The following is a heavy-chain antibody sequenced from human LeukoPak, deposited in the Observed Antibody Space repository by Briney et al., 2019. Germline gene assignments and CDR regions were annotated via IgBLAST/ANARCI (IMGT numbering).Heavy chain of an antibody. V-gene: IGHV1-18*01. CDR2: IGAYNGNT. Sequence: GPVKVSCNASGYTFTNYGISWVRQAPGQGLEWMGWIGAYNGNTKYVEKLQGRVTMTTDTFTNTANMELRSLRSDDTAVCYCARVDLGSSGYYLDYWGQGTLVTVSS. J-gene: IGHJ4*02. CDR3: ARVDLGSSGYYLDY. CDR1: GYTFTNYG. D-gene: IGHD3-22*01.